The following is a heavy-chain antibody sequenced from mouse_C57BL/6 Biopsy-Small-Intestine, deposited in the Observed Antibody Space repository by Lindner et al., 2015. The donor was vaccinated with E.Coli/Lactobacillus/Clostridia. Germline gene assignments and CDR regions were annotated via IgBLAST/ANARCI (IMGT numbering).Heavy chain of an antibody. V-gene: IGHV1-82*01. CDR1: GYAFSNSW. CDR2: IYPGDGDT. Sequence: VQLQESGPELVKPGASVKISCKASGYAFSNSWMNWVKQRPGKGLEWIGRIYPGDGDTNYNGKFKGRATLTADKSSSTAYMQLSSLTSEDSAVYFCARGPIYYDYFYYSMDYWGQGTSVTVSS. CDR3: ARGPIYYDYFYYSMDY. D-gene: IGHD2-4*01. J-gene: IGHJ4*01.